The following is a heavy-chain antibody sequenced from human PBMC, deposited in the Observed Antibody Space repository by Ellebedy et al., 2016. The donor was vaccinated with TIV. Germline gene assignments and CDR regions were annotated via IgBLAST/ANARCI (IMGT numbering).Heavy chain of an antibody. Sequence: GESLKISXIASGLTFDRFWMTWVRQGPGKGLEWVANIDQHGTEKHHVDSVKGRFTISRDNAKNSLYLQMNSLGAEDTAVYFCARGRYYCSSTSCYAPSWFDPWGQGTLVTVSS. V-gene: IGHV3-7*01. CDR3: ARGRYYCSSTSCYAPSWFDP. CDR2: IDQHGTEK. J-gene: IGHJ5*02. CDR1: GLTFDRFW. D-gene: IGHD2-2*01.